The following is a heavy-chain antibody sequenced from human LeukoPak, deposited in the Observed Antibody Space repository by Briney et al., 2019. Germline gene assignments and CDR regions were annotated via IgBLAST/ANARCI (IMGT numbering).Heavy chain of an antibody. CDR3: ARDGPGAGPDLDY. D-gene: IGHD1-14*01. J-gene: IGHJ4*02. V-gene: IGHV3-74*03. CDR2: IKGDGITT. Sequence: GGSLRLSCAASGFTFSNYWMHWVRQGPGKAPVWVSQIKGDGITTMYADSVKGRFTISRDNAKNTLYLQMDSLRAEDTAVYYCARDGPGAGPDLDYWGQGSLVTVSS. CDR1: GFTFSNYW.